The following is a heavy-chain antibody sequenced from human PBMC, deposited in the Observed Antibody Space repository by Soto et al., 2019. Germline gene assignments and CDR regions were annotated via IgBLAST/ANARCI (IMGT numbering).Heavy chain of an antibody. Sequence: SVKVSCKASGGTFDIYAISCVLRAPLQWLEWMGGVIPMFLKSNYAQKFQGRVTITADKSTNTVYMEMNSLKSEDTAVYYCVRGGGEMANPPPYLYWGQGTQVTVSS. CDR1: GGTFDIYA. D-gene: IGHD3-16*01. J-gene: IGHJ4*02. CDR3: VRGGGEMANPPPYLY. CDR2: VIPMFLKS. V-gene: IGHV1-69*06.